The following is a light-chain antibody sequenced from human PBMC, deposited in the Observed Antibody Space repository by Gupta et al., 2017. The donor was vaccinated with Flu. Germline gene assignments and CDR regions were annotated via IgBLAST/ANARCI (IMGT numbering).Light chain of an antibody. Sequence: QSVLTQPPSVSAAAGQRVTISCSGSSSNIENNFVSWYQQVPRAAPKLLIYHNNKRPSGIPDRFSGSKSGTSATLGIPGLQTGDEADYYCETWEISLGAGWVFGGGTKLTVL. CDR1: SSNIENNF. CDR3: ETWEISLGAGWV. CDR2: HNN. V-gene: IGLV1-51*01. J-gene: IGLJ3*02.